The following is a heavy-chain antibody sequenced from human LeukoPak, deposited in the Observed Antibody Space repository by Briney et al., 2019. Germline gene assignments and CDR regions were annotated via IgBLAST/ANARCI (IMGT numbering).Heavy chain of an antibody. CDR1: GFTFSSYA. J-gene: IGHJ4*02. D-gene: IGHD3-10*01. CDR2: ISGSGGST. Sequence: PGGSLRLSCAASGFTFSSYAMSWVRQAPGKGLEWVSAISGSGGSTYYADSVKGRFTISRDNSKSTLYLQMNSLRAEDTAVYYCAKSPRYYGSGSYPPFDYWGQGTLVTVSS. CDR3: AKSPRYYGSGSYPPFDY. V-gene: IGHV3-23*01.